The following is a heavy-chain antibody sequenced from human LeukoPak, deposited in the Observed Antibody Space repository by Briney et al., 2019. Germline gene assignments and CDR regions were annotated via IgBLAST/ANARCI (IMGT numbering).Heavy chain of an antibody. CDR1: GFIFSNYW. D-gene: IGHD5-24*01. V-gene: IGHV3-7*01. CDR3: AADGYSSPFDY. CDR2: IKKDGSEK. Sequence: GGSLRLTCAASGFIFSNYWMNWVRQTPWKGLEWVANIKKDGSEKYYVDSVRGRFTISRDNAKNSLYLQMISLRAEDTAVYYCAADGYSSPFDYWGQGTLVTVSS. J-gene: IGHJ4*02.